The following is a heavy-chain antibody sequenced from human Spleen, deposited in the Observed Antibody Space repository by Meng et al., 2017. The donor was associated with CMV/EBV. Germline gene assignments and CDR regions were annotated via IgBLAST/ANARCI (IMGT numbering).Heavy chain of an antibody. Sequence: ASVKVSCKASGYTFTGYYIHWVRQAPGQGLEWMGWINPNSGGTDYAQKFQGRVTMTTDTSISTAYMELSSLTSDDTAVYYCARLVVATVQSDGDYWGQGVRVTVSS. D-gene: IGHD2-15*01. CDR3: ARLVVATVQSDGDY. CDR2: INPNSGGT. CDR1: GYTFTGYY. J-gene: IGHJ4*02. V-gene: IGHV1-2*02.